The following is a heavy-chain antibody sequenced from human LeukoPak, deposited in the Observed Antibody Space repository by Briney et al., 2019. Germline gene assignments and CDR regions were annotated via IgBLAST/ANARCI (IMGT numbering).Heavy chain of an antibody. Sequence: GGSLRLSCAVSGFTFSNYWMSWVRQAPGKGLEWVANIKQDGSEKHYVDSVKGRFTISRDNAKNSLYLQMNSLRAEDTAVYYCASHTTLDPWGQGALVTVSS. CDR2: IKQDGSEK. V-gene: IGHV3-7*01. CDR3: ASHTTLDP. J-gene: IGHJ5*02. CDR1: GFTFSNYW. D-gene: IGHD1-14*01.